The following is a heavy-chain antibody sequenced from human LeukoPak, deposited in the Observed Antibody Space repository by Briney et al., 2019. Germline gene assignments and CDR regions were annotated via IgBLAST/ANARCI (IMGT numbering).Heavy chain of an antibody. D-gene: IGHD4-17*01. J-gene: IGHJ4*02. CDR2: ITTDGDGT. CDR3: AKSRRGFGDYT. V-gene: IGHV3-23*01. Sequence: PGGSLRLSCEASGFTFNTAAMTWVRQAPGKGLEWVSTITTDGDGTYYADSVKGRFTISRDNSRNKLSLQMNSLRVEDTAIYYCAKSRRGFGDYTWGQGTLVTVSS. CDR1: GFTFNTAA.